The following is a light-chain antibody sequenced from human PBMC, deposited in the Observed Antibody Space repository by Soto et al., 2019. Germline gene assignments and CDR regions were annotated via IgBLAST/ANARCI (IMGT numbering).Light chain of an antibody. V-gene: IGLV2-14*03. CDR3: SSYTSSGTYV. J-gene: IGLJ1*01. Sequence: QSALTQPASVSGSPGQSITVSYTGTRSDIGGYSHVSWYQQHPDKVPKLIIYEVRNRPSGVSNRFSASKSGSTASLTISGLQAEDEADYYCSSYTSSGTYVFGTGTKLTVL. CDR1: RSDIGGYSH. CDR2: EVR.